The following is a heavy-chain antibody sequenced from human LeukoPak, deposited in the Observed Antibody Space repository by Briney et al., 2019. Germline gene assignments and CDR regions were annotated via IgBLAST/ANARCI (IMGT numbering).Heavy chain of an antibody. D-gene: IGHD3-22*01. Sequence: GGSLRLSCAASGFTFSSYAMSWVRQAPGKGLEWVSAISGSGGSTYYADSVKGWFTISRDNSKNTLYLQMNSLRAEDTAVYYCAKDHYDSSGYYFDYWGQGTLVTVSS. V-gene: IGHV3-23*01. J-gene: IGHJ4*02. CDR2: ISGSGGST. CDR3: AKDHYDSSGYYFDY. CDR1: GFTFSSYA.